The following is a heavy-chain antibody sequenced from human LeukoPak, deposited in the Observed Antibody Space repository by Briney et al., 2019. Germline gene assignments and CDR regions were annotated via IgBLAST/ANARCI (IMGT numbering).Heavy chain of an antibody. D-gene: IGHD6-13*01. J-gene: IGHJ4*02. CDR2: ISGSGGST. V-gene: IGHV3-23*01. CDR3: AKVVGQQQLVQDYFDF. Sequence: GGSLRLSCAASGFTFSSYAMSWVRQAPGKGLEWVSAISGSGGSTYYADSVKGRFTISRDNSKNTLYLQMNSLRAEDTAVYYCAKVVGQQQLVQDYFDFRGQGTLVTVSS. CDR1: GFTFSSYA.